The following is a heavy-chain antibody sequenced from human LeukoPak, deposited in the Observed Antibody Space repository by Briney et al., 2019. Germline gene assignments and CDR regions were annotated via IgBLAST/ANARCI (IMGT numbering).Heavy chain of an antibody. Sequence: GGSLRLSCAASGFTFSSYDMHWVRQDTGKGLEWASAIGTAGDTYYPGSVKGRFTISRENAKNSLYLQMNSLRAGDTAVYYCARSEGLYYYDSSGWSNAFDIWGQGTMVTVSS. CDR2: IGTAGDT. J-gene: IGHJ3*02. CDR3: ARSEGLYYYDSSGWSNAFDI. D-gene: IGHD3-22*01. CDR1: GFTFSSYD. V-gene: IGHV3-13*04.